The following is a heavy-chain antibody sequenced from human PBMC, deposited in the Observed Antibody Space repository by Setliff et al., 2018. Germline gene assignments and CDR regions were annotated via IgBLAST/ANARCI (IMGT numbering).Heavy chain of an antibody. Sequence: KVSCKASGYTFTGYYMHWVRQAPGQGLEWVGRIRSKAFSYATRYTESMKGRFTISRDDSKNTAYLQMDSLNTEDTAVYYCIVAGNYFDYWGQGTLVTVSS. D-gene: IGHD5-12*01. CDR3: IVAGNYFDY. J-gene: IGHJ4*02. V-gene: IGHV3-73*01. CDR1: GYTFTGYY. CDR2: IRSKAFSYAT.